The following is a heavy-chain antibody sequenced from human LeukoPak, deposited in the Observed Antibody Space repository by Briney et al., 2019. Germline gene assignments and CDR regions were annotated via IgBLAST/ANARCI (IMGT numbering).Heavy chain of an antibody. D-gene: IGHD5-12*01. CDR3: ARNKMAHYYYGMDV. Sequence: GASVKVSCKASGGTFSSYAISWVRQAPGQGLEWMGRIIPILGIANYAQKFQGRVTITADKSTSTAYVELSSLRSEDTAVYYCARNKMAHYYYGMDVWGQGTTVTVSS. J-gene: IGHJ6*02. CDR1: GGTFSSYA. CDR2: IIPILGIA. V-gene: IGHV1-69*04.